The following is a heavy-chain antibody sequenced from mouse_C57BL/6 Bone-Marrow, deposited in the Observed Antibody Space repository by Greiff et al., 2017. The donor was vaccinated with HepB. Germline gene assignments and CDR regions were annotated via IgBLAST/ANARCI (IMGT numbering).Heavy chain of an antibody. D-gene: IGHD1-1*01. CDR1: GYTFTSYG. Sequence: QVQLQQSGAELARPGASVKLSCKASGYTFTSYGISWVKQRTGQGLEWIGEIYPRSGNTYYNEKFKGKATLTADKSSSTAYMELRSLTSEDSAVYFCARILLLGAYYFDYWAKAPLSQSPQ. J-gene: IGHJ2*01. V-gene: IGHV1-81*01. CDR2: IYPRSGNT. CDR3: ARILLLGAYYFDY.